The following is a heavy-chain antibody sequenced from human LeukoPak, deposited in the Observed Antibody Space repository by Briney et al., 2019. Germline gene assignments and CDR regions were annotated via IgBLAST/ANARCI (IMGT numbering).Heavy chain of an antibody. J-gene: IGHJ5*02. Sequence: SETLSLTCAVYGGSFSGYYWSWIRQPPGKGLEWIGEINHSGSTNYNPSLKSRVTISVDTSKNQFSLKLSSVTAADTAVYYCASRSTRAGWFDPWGQGTLVTVSS. V-gene: IGHV4-34*01. CDR2: INHSGST. CDR3: ASRSTRAGWFDP. CDR1: GGSFSGYY.